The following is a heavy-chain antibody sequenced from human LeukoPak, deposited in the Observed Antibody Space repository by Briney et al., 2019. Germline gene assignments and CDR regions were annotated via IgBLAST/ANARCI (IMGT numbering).Heavy chain of an antibody. CDR2: ISSSSSYI. J-gene: IGHJ4*02. Sequence: GGSQRLSCAASGITFTSDAMSWVRQAPGKGLEWVSSISSSSSYIYYADSVRGRFTISRDNAKNSLYLQMNSLRAEDTAVYYCARDAAYSSSWYYFDYWGQGTLVTVSS. CDR1: GITFTSDA. V-gene: IGHV3-21*01. CDR3: ARDAAYSSSWYYFDY. D-gene: IGHD6-13*01.